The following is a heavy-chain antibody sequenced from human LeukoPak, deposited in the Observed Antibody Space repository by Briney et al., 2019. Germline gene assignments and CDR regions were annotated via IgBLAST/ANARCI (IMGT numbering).Heavy chain of an antibody. D-gene: IGHD3-10*01. CDR2: ISYDGSNK. CDR3: ARARNAMVRGVYVDY. CDR1: GLTFSSYA. V-gene: IGHV3-30*04. Sequence: PGGSLRLSCAASGLTFSSYAMHWVRQAPGKGLEWVAVISYDGSNKYYADSVKGRFTISRDNSKNTLYLQMNSLRAEDTAVYYCARARNAMVRGVYVDYWGQGTLVTVSS. J-gene: IGHJ4*02.